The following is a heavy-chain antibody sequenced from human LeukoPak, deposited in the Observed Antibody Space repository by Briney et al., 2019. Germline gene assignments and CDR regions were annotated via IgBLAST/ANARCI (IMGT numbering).Heavy chain of an antibody. V-gene: IGHV3-7*05. J-gene: IGHJ4*02. D-gene: IGHD5-24*01. Sequence: GGSLRLSCAASGFTFSSYWMSWVRQAPGKGLEWVANINQDGSEKNYVDSVKGRFTIFRDNAKNSLYVQMNSLKAEDTAVYYCARDHRDTYLDYWGQGTLVTVST. CDR1: GFTFSSYW. CDR3: ARDHRDTYLDY. CDR2: INQDGSEK.